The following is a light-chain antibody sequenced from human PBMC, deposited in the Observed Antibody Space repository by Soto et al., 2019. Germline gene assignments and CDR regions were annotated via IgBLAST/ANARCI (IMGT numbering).Light chain of an antibody. CDR1: QSVSSTY. CDR3: QHYGSSPMYI. Sequence: EIVLTQSPGTLSLSPGERATLSCRASQSVSSTYLAWYQQKPGQAPTLLIYGASSRATGIPDRFSGSGSGTDFTLTISRLEPEDFAVYYCQHYGSSPMYIFGQGTKLEIK. CDR2: GAS. J-gene: IGKJ2*01. V-gene: IGKV3-20*01.